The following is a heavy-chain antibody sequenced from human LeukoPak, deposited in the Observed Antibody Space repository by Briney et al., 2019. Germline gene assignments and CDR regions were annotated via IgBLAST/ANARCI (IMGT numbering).Heavy chain of an antibody. D-gene: IGHD3-22*01. CDR1: GGSISSGGYY. CDR2: IYYSGST. V-gene: IGHV4-31*03. CDR3: ARVDTYYYDSSGSHDAFDI. J-gene: IGHJ3*02. Sequence: SETLSLTCTVSGGSISSGGYYWSWVRQHPGNGLEWIGYIYYSGSTYYNPSLKSRVTISVDTPKNQCSLKLTSVLAADTAVYYCARVDTYYYDSSGSHDAFDIWGQGTMVTVSS.